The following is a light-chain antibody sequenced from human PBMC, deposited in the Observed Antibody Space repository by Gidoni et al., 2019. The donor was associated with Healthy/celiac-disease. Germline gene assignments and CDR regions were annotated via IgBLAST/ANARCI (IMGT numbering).Light chain of an antibody. V-gene: IGLV2-14*01. Sequence: QSSLTQPASVSGSTGQSITISCTGTSSDVGGYNYVSWYQQHPGTAPKLMIYDVSNRPSGVSNRFSGSKSGTTASLTISGLQAEDEADYYCSSYTSSSTLVFGGGTKLTVL. CDR2: DVS. CDR1: SSDVGGYNY. CDR3: SSYTSSSTLV. J-gene: IGLJ3*02.